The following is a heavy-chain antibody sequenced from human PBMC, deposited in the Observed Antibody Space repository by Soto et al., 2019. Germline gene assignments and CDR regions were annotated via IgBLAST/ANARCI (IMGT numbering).Heavy chain of an antibody. D-gene: IGHD3-3*01. CDR1: GYTFTSYD. Sequence: ASVKVSCKASGYTFTSYDINWVRQATGQGLEWMGWMNPNSGNTGYAQKFQGRVTMTRNTSISTAYMELSSLRSEDTAVYYCARRRGITIFGVVIGDHFDYWGQGTLVTVPS. CDR2: MNPNSGNT. V-gene: IGHV1-8*01. CDR3: ARRRGITIFGVVIGDHFDY. J-gene: IGHJ4*02.